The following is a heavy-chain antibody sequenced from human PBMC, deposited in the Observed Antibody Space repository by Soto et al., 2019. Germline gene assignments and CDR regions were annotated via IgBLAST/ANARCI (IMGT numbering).Heavy chain of an antibody. V-gene: IGHV4-31*03. CDR3: ARHSASWQWFDY. J-gene: IGHJ5*01. CDR2: IYYSGST. Sequence: QVQLQESGPGLVKPSQTLSLTCSVSGGSIRSGGYYWSLIRQHPEKGLEWIGYIYYSGSTNYNPSLKSRVIISVDTSSNRFSLDLRSVTAADTAIYYCARHSASWQWFDYWGQGTLVTVSS. D-gene: IGHD1-26*01. CDR1: GGSIRSGGYY.